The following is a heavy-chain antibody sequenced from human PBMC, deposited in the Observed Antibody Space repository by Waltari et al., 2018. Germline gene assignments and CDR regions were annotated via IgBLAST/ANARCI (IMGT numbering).Heavy chain of an antibody. CDR1: GYRFTLHY. CDR2: INPNSGGT. V-gene: IGHV1-2*02. Sequence: QVQLVQSGAAVKKPGASVKVSCKAYGYRFTLHYINWVRQAPGQGLEWMGWINPNSGGTNYAQKFQGRVTMTRDTSISTAYMEVSRLRSDDTAVYYCARGYYGDFTLDYWGQGTLVTVSS. CDR3: ARGYYGDFTLDY. J-gene: IGHJ4*02. D-gene: IGHD4-17*01.